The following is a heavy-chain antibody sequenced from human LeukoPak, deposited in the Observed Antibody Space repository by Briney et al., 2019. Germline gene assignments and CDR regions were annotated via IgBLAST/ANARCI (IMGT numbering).Heavy chain of an antibody. CDR3: ARGGWFGETRFDY. J-gene: IGHJ4*02. Sequence: SETLSLTCTVSGGSISSYYWSWIRQPPGKGLEWIGEINHSGSTNYNPSLKSRVTISVDTSKNQFSLKLSSVTAADTAVYYCARGGWFGETRFDYWGQGTLVTVSS. CDR2: INHSGST. D-gene: IGHD3-10*01. V-gene: IGHV4-34*01. CDR1: GGSISSYY.